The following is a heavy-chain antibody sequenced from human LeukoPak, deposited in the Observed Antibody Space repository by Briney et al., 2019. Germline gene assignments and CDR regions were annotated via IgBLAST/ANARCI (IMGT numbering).Heavy chain of an antibody. Sequence: GGSLRLSCTASGFTFGDYAMSWVRQAPGKGLEWVANIQQDGSEKYYVDSVKGRFTISRDNAKNSLYLQMNSLRAEDTAVYYCARELGSYSSSSQGDYWGQGTLVTVSS. J-gene: IGHJ4*02. V-gene: IGHV3-7*01. CDR2: IQQDGSEK. CDR3: ARELGSYSSSSQGDY. D-gene: IGHD6-6*01. CDR1: GFTFGDYA.